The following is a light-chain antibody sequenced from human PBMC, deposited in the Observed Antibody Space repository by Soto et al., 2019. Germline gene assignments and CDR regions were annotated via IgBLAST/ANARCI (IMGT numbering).Light chain of an antibody. CDR2: EVS. V-gene: IGLV2-14*01. CDR3: SSYTSRSTLVV. Sequence: QSVLTQPASVSGSPGQSITISCTGTSSDVGGYNYVSWYQQHTGKAPKLMIYEVSNRPSGVSNRFSGSKSGNTASLTISGRQAEDEADYYCSSYTSRSTLVVFGGGTKLTVL. CDR1: SSDVGGYNY. J-gene: IGLJ2*01.